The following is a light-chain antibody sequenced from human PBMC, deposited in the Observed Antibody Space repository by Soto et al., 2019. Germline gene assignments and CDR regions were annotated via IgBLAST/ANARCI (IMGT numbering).Light chain of an antibody. CDR1: QSLLHTNGYNS. V-gene: IGKV2-28*01. CDR3: MQALQTPPT. CDR2: LGS. Sequence: DIVMTQSPLSLPVTPGEPASISCRSSQSLLHTNGYNSLDWYLQKPGQSPQLLIYLGSNRASGVPDRFSGSGSGTDFTLKISSVEAEDVRVYYCMQALQTPPTFGQGTKVEIK. J-gene: IGKJ1*01.